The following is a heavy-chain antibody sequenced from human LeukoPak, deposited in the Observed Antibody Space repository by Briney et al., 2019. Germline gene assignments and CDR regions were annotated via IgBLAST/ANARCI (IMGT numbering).Heavy chain of an antibody. J-gene: IGHJ5*02. CDR3: TRDRGTYNWLDP. D-gene: IGHD1-26*01. CDR2: IDRPAKSYAT. CDR1: GFTLSDSA. Sequence: GGSLRLSCAASGFTLSDSAIHWVRQASGKGLEWVGLIDRPAKSYATAYGASVGGRFTISRDDSKNTAYLQMDSLKTEDTALYYCTRDRGTYNWLDPWGQGTLGTVSS. V-gene: IGHV3-73*01.